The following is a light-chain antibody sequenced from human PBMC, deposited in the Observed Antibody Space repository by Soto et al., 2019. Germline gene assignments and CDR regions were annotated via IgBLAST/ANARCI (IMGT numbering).Light chain of an antibody. CDR2: TAS. CDR3: QQTTTFPLT. CDR1: PGVSTW. Sequence: DIQMTQSPSSVSASVGDRVTITCRASPGVSTWLAWYQQKPGKAPNLLIYTASSLQSGVPSRFSGIGSGTDFTLTISSLQPEDFATYYWQQTTTFPLTFGGGTKVEI. V-gene: IGKV1D-12*01. J-gene: IGKJ4*01.